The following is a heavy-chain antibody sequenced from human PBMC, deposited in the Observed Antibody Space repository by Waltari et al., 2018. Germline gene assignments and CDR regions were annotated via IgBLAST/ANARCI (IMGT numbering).Heavy chain of an antibody. CDR2: MSNSGSS. V-gene: IGHV4-59*01. CDR3: ARDTGGWYFDL. J-gene: IGHJ2*01. CDR1: GRTTSLFS. D-gene: IGHD3-10*01. Sequence: QVQLQESGPGLVKPSETLSLTCSVSGRTTSLFSWTWIRQSPGKGLEWIGYMSNSGSSNYNPSLRSRVTISLDTSKNQFSLKLISVTADDSAVYFCARDTGGWYFDLWGRGTLVTVSS.